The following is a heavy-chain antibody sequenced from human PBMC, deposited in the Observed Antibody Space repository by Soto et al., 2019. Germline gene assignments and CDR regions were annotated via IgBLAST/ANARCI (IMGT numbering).Heavy chain of an antibody. D-gene: IGHD6-19*01. Sequence: GGSLGLSCAAPGLTFSDYWIYWVRQAPGKALVWVSRINSDGSVTTYADSVKGRFTISRDNAKSTLYLQMNSLRDEDTAVYYCQRGNGFPYWGQGTLVTVSS. CDR1: GLTFSDYW. CDR3: QRGNGFPY. CDR2: INSDGSVT. J-gene: IGHJ4*02. V-gene: IGHV3-74*01.